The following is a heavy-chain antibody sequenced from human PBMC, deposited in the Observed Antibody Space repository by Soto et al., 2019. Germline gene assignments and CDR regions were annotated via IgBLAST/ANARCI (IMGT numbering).Heavy chain of an antibody. CDR2: INNAGTT. CDR3: VRENYYYGMDV. Sequence: EVQLVESGGTLVQPGGSLKLSCAASGFDASVNFMTWVRQAPGKGLEWVTAINNAGTTFYADSMKGRFSISRDDSKNTLYLQMNSLRVEDTAMYHCVRENYYYGMDVWGQGTAVTVSS. V-gene: IGHV3-66*01. CDR1: GFDASVNF. J-gene: IGHJ6*02.